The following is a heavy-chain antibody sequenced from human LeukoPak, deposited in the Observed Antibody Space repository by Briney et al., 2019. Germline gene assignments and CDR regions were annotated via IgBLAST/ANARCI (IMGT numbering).Heavy chain of an antibody. Sequence: GGSLRLSCAASGFTFSDYYMSWIRQAPGKGLEWVSYISSSSSYIYYADSVKGRFTISRDNAKNSLYLQMNSLRAEDTAVYYCARGGLGIGYYYYGMDVWGKGTTVTVSS. V-gene: IGHV3-11*06. J-gene: IGHJ6*04. CDR2: ISSSSSYI. D-gene: IGHD7-27*01. CDR3: ARGGLGIGYYYYGMDV. CDR1: GFTFSDYY.